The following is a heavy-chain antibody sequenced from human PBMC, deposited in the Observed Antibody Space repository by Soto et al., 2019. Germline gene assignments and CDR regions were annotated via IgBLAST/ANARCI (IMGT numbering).Heavy chain of an antibody. Sequence: PSETLSLTCTVSGGSISSFYWNWIRQSAGKGLEWIGRIYLSGTTTYNPSLQSRVTMSVDTSKNQFSLKLSSLTAADTAVYYCARSPTTSSIGTFDPWGQGTTVPFSS. V-gene: IGHV4-4*07. CDR2: IYLSGTT. CDR3: ARSPTTSSIGTFDP. J-gene: IGHJ3*01. D-gene: IGHD6-6*01. CDR1: GGSISSFY.